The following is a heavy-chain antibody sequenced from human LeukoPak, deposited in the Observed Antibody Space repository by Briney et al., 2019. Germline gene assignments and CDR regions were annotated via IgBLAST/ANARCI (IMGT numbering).Heavy chain of an antibody. CDR3: ARYGVTLHTGFDY. D-gene: IGHD4-23*01. Sequence: GGSLRLSCAASGFTFSDYWMSWVRQAPGKGLEWVANIKEDGNEKYYVDSVKGRFTISRDNTKNSLYLQINYLRAEDTAVYFCARYGVTLHTGFDYWGQGTLVTVSS. V-gene: IGHV3-7*01. CDR2: IKEDGNEK. CDR1: GFTFSDYW. J-gene: IGHJ4*02.